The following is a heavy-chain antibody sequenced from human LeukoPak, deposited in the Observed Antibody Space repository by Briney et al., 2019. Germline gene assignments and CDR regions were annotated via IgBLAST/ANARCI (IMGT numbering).Heavy chain of an antibody. Sequence: ASVKVSCKASGYTFTGYYMHWVRRAPGQGLEWMGWINPNSGGTNCAQKFQGRVTMTRDTSISTAYMELSRLRSDDTAVYYCARDPSITGTTDYYYYMDVWGKGTTVTVSS. CDR3: ARDPSITGTTDYYYYMDV. D-gene: IGHD1-7*01. V-gene: IGHV1-2*02. J-gene: IGHJ6*03. CDR1: GYTFTGYY. CDR2: INPNSGGT.